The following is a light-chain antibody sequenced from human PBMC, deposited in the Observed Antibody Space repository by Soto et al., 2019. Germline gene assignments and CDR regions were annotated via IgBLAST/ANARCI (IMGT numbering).Light chain of an antibody. V-gene: IGKV1-5*01. Sequence: DIQMTQSPSTLSASVGDRVTITCRASQSISSWLAWYQQKPGEAPKLLIYDASTLQSGVPSRFSGSGSGTEFTLTISSLQPDDFATYYCQQYDIYSRTFGQGTKVEIK. CDR2: DAS. CDR3: QQYDIYSRT. J-gene: IGKJ1*01. CDR1: QSISSW.